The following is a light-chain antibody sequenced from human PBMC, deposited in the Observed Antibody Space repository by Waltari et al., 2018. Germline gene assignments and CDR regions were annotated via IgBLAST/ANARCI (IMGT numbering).Light chain of an antibody. J-gene: IGKJ5*01. V-gene: IGKV1D-16*01. CDR1: QGISNW. Sequence: DIQMTQSPSSLSASVGDRVTITCRASQGISNWLGWYQQKPGKAPKSLLYGASNLQSGAPSRFSGSGSGTDFTLTITNVQPEDFATYYCQQYDNYPITFGQGTRLEIK. CDR3: QQYDNYPIT. CDR2: GAS.